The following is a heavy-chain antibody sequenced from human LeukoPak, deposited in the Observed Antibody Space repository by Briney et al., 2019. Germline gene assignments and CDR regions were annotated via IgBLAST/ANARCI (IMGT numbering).Heavy chain of an antibody. CDR1: GGTFSSYA. Sequence: ASVKVSCKASGGTFSSYAISWVRQAPGQGLEWIGGIIPIFGTANYAQKFQGRVTITTDESTSTAYMELSSLRSEDTAVYYCACGVAARPFVLIDYWGQGTLVTVSS. V-gene: IGHV1-69*05. CDR3: ACGVAARPFVLIDY. D-gene: IGHD6-6*01. J-gene: IGHJ4*02. CDR2: IIPIFGTA.